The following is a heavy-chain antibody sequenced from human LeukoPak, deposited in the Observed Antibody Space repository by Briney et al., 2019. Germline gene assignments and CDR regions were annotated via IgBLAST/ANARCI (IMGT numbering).Heavy chain of an antibody. V-gene: IGHV3-23*01. J-gene: IGHJ4*02. CDR1: GFTFSSYA. CDR2: ISGSGGST. Sequence: PGGSLRLSCAASGFTFSSYAMSWVRQAPGKGLEWVSAISGSGGSTYYADSVKGRFAISRDNSKNTLYLQMNSLRAEDTAVYYCAKDGSSSQWLPKYYFDYWGQGTLVTVSS. CDR3: AKDGSSSQWLPKYYFDY. D-gene: IGHD6-19*01.